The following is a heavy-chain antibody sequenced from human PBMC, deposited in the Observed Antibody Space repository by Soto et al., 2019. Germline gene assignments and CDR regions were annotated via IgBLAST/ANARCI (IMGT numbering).Heavy chain of an antibody. CDR3: ARTKSYGAYDV. Sequence: PGGSLRLSCAVSGFTLSDYYIDWVRQAPGKGLEWLARSRDKANSFSTDYAASVKGRLSISRDDSESSVFLQMNSLRTEDTALYYCARTKSYGAYDVWGPGTVVIVSS. V-gene: IGHV3-72*01. J-gene: IGHJ3*01. CDR2: SRDKANSFST. CDR1: GFTLSDYY. D-gene: IGHD3-10*01.